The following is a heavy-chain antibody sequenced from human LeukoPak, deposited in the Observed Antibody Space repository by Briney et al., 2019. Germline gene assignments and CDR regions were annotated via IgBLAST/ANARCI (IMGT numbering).Heavy chain of an antibody. D-gene: IGHD4-17*01. CDR1: GGTFSSYV. CDR2: IIPIFGTA. J-gene: IGHJ4*02. Sequence: SVKVSCKASGGTFSSYVISWVRQAPGQGLEWMGGIIPIFGTANYAQKFQGRVTITADESTSTAYMELSSLRSEDTAVYYCARDFGAAVDDYGDLRSGYYFDYWGQGTLVTVSS. CDR3: ARDFGAAVDDYGDLRSGYYFDY. V-gene: IGHV1-69*01.